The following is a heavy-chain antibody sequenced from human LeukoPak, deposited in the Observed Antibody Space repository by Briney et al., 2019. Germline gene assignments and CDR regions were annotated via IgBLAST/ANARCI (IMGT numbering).Heavy chain of an antibody. Sequence: ASVTVSFKASGYTFTIYYMHWVRQAPGQGLEWMGWINTNTGNPTYAQGFTGRFVFSLDTSVSTAYLQISSLKAEDTAVYYCARDLTTLNFDSWGQGTLVTVSS. J-gene: IGHJ4*02. CDR1: GYTFTIYY. CDR3: ARDLTTLNFDS. D-gene: IGHD3-10*02. CDR2: INTNTGNP. V-gene: IGHV7-4-1*02.